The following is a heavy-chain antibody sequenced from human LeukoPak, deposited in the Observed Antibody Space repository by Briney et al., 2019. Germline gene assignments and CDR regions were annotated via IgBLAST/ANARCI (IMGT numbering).Heavy chain of an antibody. CDR2: IRYDGTTK. D-gene: IGHD2-21*01. CDR1: EFTFSSYD. V-gene: IGHV3-30*02. J-gene: IGHJ4*02. Sequence: RPGGSLRLSCVASEFTFSSYDMHWVRQAPGKGLEWVAFIRYDGTTKYYADSVKGRFTISRDNSKDMIYLQMNSLRGEDTAVYYCAKSWEAYCGGDCHSAFDYWGQGTLVTVSS. CDR3: AKSWEAYCGGDCHSAFDY.